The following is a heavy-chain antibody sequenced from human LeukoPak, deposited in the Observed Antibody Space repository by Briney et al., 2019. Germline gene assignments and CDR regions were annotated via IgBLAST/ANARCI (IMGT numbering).Heavy chain of an antibody. D-gene: IGHD6-13*01. CDR3: ARDNTAIAASDY. CDR2: INPNSGGT. Sequence: ASVKVSCKASGYTFTSYGISWVRQAPGQGLEWMGWINPNSGGTNYAQKFQGRVTMTRDTSISTAYMELSRLRSDDTAVYYCARDNTAIAASDYWGQGTLVTVSS. J-gene: IGHJ4*02. CDR1: GYTFTSYG. V-gene: IGHV1-2*02.